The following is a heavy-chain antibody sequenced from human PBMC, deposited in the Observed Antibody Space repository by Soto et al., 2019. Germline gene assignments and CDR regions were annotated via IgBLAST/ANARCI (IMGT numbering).Heavy chain of an antibody. V-gene: IGHV5-51*01. Sequence: GGSLKISRQLSGYSLSTYWLASVRQLPGKGRELMELIYPADSETRYRTSFQGQGTLSADKSINPAYLHLSNLKASGTAMYYCARSWNDFGTYGAFDYWGQGTRVTVSS. CDR3: ARSWNDFGTYGAFDY. CDR1: GYSLSTYW. D-gene: IGHD4-4*01. CDR2: IYPADSET. J-gene: IGHJ4*01.